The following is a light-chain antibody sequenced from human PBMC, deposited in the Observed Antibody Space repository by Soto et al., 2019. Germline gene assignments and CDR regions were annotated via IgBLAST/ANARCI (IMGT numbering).Light chain of an antibody. CDR1: QSVTSH. CDR2: DTS. J-gene: IGKJ3*01. CDR3: QQRNNWPLT. V-gene: IGKV3-11*01. Sequence: DIXLTQSPATLSLSPGERATLSCRASQSVTSHLAWYQQKPGQAPRLLIYDTSNRATGIPARFSGSGSGTDFTLTISSLEPEDSAVYYCQQRNNWPLTFGPGTKVDIK.